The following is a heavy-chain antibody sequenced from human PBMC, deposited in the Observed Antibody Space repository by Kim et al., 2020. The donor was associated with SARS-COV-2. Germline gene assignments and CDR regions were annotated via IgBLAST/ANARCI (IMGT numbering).Heavy chain of an antibody. CDR1: GFTFSDYY. Sequence: GGSLRLSCAASGFTFSDYYMSWIRQAPGKGLEWVSYISSSSSYTNYADSVKGRFTISRDNAKNSLYLQMNSLRAEDTAVYYCARWARVRGVIPLYYFDYWGQGTLVTISS. J-gene: IGHJ4*02. CDR2: ISSSSSYT. V-gene: IGHV3-11*03. D-gene: IGHD3-10*01. CDR3: ARWARVRGVIPLYYFDY.